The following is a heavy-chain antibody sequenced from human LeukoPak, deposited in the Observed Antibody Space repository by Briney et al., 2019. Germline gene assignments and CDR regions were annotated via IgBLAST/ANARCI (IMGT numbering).Heavy chain of an antibody. J-gene: IGHJ4*02. Sequence: ESGPTLVNPTQTLTLTRTFSGFSLSTRGMCAIWIRQPPGQALEWLARIDWDDNKYYSTSLQTRLTISKDTSKNQVVLTMTNMDPVDTATYYCARIRPWTGSYDYWGQGTLVTVSS. CDR3: ARIRPWTGSYDY. V-gene: IGHV2-70*11. D-gene: IGHD1-26*01. CDR1: GFSLSTRGMC. CDR2: IDWDDNK.